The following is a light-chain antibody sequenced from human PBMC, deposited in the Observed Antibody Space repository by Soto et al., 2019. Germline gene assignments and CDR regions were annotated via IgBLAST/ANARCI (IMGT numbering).Light chain of an antibody. CDR3: FSYTSSNTCI. CDR2: EVS. Sequence: QSALTQPASVSGSPGQSITISCTGSSSDVGGYKYVSWYQQHPGKAPRLMIYEVSNRPSGVSNRFSGSKSGNTASLTISGLQAEHEADYYCFSYTSSNTCIFGGGTKLTVL. V-gene: IGLV2-14*01. CDR1: SSDVGGYKY. J-gene: IGLJ2*01.